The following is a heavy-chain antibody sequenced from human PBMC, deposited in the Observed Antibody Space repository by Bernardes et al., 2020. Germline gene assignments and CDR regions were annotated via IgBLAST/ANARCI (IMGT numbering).Heavy chain of an antibody. CDR3: ARVLIATLWWSEYYFDY. Sequence: VGSLSLSCAASGFTVSSNYMSWVRQAPGKGLEWVSVICSGGSKYYADSVKGRFNISRDNSTNKLYLQLNSLRAEETAVYYCARVLIATLWWSEYYFDYSGQGTHVTVSS. J-gene: IGHJ4*02. CDR1: GFTVSSNY. D-gene: IGHD2-21*01. CDR2: ICSGGSK. V-gene: IGHV3-66*01.